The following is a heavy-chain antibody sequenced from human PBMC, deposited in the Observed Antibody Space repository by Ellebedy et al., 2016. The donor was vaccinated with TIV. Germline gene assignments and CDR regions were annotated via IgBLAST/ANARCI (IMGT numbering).Heavy chain of an antibody. Sequence: SETLSLTXTVSGGSISSSSYYWGWIRQPPGKGLEWIGSIYYSGSTYYNPSLKSRVTISVDTSKNQFSLKLSSVTAADTAVYYCAREGMSSSWLDSFDYWGQGTLATVSS. J-gene: IGHJ4*02. CDR1: GGSISSSSYY. CDR2: IYYSGST. D-gene: IGHD6-13*01. V-gene: IGHV4-39*02. CDR3: AREGMSSSWLDSFDY.